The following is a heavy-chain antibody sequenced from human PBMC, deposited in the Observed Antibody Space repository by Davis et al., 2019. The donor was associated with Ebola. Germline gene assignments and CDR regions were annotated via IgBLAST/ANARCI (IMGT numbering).Heavy chain of an antibody. CDR3: AKDAPLDYYYGMDV. CDR2: IWYDGSNK. Sequence: PGGSLRLSCAASGFTFSSYGMHWVRQAPGKGLEWVAVIWYDGSNKYYADSVKGRFTISRDNSKNTLYLQMNSLRAEDTAVYYCAKDAPLDYYYGMDVWGQGTTVTVSS. V-gene: IGHV3-30*02. J-gene: IGHJ6*02. CDR1: GFTFSSYG.